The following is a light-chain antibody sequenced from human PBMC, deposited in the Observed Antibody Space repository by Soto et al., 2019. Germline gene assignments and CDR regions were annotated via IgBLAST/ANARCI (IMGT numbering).Light chain of an antibody. J-gene: IGKJ1*01. Sequence: EIVLTHSPGTLSLSPGERATLSCRASQTVGKNFLAWYQQKPGQAPRFLIYGASSRATGIPDRFSGSGSGTDFTLTISRLEPEDFAVYYCQQYAASTLTFGQGTKVEIK. V-gene: IGKV3-20*01. CDR2: GAS. CDR3: QQYAASTLT. CDR1: QTVGKNF.